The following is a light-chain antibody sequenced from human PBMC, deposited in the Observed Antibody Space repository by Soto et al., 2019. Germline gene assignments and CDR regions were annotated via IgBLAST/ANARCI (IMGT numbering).Light chain of an antibody. CDR2: DAS. CDR1: QSVSGY. CDR3: QQYGSSPLT. Sequence: EIVLTQSPGTLSLFVGERATLSCRASQSVSGYLAWYQQTPGQAPRLLIYDASNRATGIPDRFSGSGSGTDFTLTINRLEPEDFTVYYCQQYGSSPLTFGGGTTVDIK. J-gene: IGKJ4*01. V-gene: IGKV3-20*01.